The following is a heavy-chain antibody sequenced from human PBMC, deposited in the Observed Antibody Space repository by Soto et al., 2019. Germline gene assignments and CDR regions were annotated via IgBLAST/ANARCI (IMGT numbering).Heavy chain of an antibody. V-gene: IGHV1-2*04. CDR1: GYTFTGYY. Sequence: ASVKVSCKASGYTFTGYYMHWVRQAPGQGLEWMGWINPNSGGTNCAQKFQGWVTMTRDTSISTAYMELSRLRSDDTAVYYCARDKWSVAGSDYYYYYYGMDVWGQGTTVTVSS. J-gene: IGHJ6*02. CDR2: INPNSGGT. D-gene: IGHD6-19*01. CDR3: ARDKWSVAGSDYYYYYYGMDV.